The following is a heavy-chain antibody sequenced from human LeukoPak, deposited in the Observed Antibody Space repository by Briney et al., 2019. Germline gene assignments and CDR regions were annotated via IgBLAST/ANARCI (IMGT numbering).Heavy chain of an antibody. V-gene: IGHV4-39*01. CDR2: IYYSGST. Sequence: PSETLSLTCTVSGGSISSSSYYWGWIRQPPGKGLEWIGSIYYSGSTYYNPSLKSRVTISVDTSKNQFSLKLSSVTAADTAVYYCARRGKDYYYGKTINWFDPWGQGTLVTVSS. D-gene: IGHD3-10*01. J-gene: IGHJ5*02. CDR3: ARRGKDYYYGKTINWFDP. CDR1: GGSISSSSYY.